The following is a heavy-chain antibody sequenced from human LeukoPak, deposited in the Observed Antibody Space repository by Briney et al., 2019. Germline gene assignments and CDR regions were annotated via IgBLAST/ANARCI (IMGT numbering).Heavy chain of an antibody. D-gene: IGHD3-10*01. V-gene: IGHV4-34*01. CDR1: GGSFSGYY. J-gene: IGHJ5*02. CDR2: INHSGST. Sequence: SETLSLTCAVYGGSFSGYYWSGIRQPPGKGLEWIGEINHSGSTNYNPSLKSRVTISVDTSKNQFSLKLSSVTAADTAVYYCARGRRGSLVRGMPYNWFDPWGQGSLVTVSS. CDR3: ARGRRGSLVRGMPYNWFDP.